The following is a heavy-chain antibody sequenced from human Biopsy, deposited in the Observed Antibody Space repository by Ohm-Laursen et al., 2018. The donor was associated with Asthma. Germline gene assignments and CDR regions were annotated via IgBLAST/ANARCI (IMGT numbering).Heavy chain of an antibody. J-gene: IGHJ4*02. CDR2: HDHEEGGT. Sequence: ASVKVSCKFSGYSLTDLSMHWVRQAPGQGLEWMGGHDHEEGGTVNERRFQGRVTMTEDSSTDTAYMEMSSLSSDETAVYYCASDFPKDYVRYNFQFWGQGTLVTVSS. CDR3: ASDFPKDYVRYNFQF. CDR1: GYSLTDLS. V-gene: IGHV1-24*01. D-gene: IGHD4-17*01.